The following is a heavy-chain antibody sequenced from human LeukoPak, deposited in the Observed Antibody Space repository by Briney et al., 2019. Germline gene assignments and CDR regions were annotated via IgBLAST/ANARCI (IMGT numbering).Heavy chain of an antibody. J-gene: IGHJ4*02. V-gene: IGHV4-34*01. D-gene: IGHD3-10*01. CDR3: ARGRYYYGSGSYYNPFGMYYFDY. CDR2: INHSGST. CDR1: GGSFSGYY. Sequence: SETLSLTCAVYGGSFSGYYWSWIRQPPGKGLEWIGEINHSGSTNYNPSLKSRVTISVDTSKNQFSLKLSSVTAADTAVYYCARGRYYYGSGSYYNPFGMYYFDYWGQGTLVTVSS.